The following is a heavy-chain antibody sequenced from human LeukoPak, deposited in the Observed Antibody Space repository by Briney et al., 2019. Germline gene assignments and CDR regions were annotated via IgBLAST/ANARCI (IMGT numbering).Heavy chain of an antibody. V-gene: IGHV3-23*01. J-gene: IGHJ4*02. Sequence: PGGSLRLSCAASGFTFSSYAMSWVRQAPGKGLEWVSAISGSGGSTYYADSVKGRFTISRDNSKDALYLQMNSLRAEDTAVYYCARVGYSGYDYDYWGQGTLVTVSS. CDR1: GFTFSSYA. D-gene: IGHD5-12*01. CDR3: ARVGYSGYDYDY. CDR2: ISGSGGST.